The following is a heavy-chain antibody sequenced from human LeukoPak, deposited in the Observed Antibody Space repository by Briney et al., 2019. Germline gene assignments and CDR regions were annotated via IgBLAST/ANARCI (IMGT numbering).Heavy chain of an antibody. D-gene: IGHD2-15*01. CDR2: INPNSGGT. Sequence: ASVKVSCKASGYTFSGYYMHWVRQAPGQGLEWVGWINPNSGGTNYAQKFQGRVTMTRDTSISTAYMELSRLRSDDTAVYYCARSYCSGGSCYSFDYWGQGTLVTVSS. CDR1: GYTFSGYY. V-gene: IGHV1-2*02. CDR3: ARSYCSGGSCYSFDY. J-gene: IGHJ4*02.